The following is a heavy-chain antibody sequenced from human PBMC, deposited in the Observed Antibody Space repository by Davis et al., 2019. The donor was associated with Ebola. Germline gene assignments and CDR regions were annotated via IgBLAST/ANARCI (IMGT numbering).Heavy chain of an antibody. CDR2: IKQAESEK. D-gene: IGHD1-7*01. CDR3: VRFNWNFVPYYNGMDV. J-gene: IGHJ6*04. V-gene: IGHV3-7*01. Sequence: GESLKISCAASGFTFSTYWMSWVRLPPGKGLEWVANIKQAESEKYYVDSVKGRFTISRDNAKNSLSLQMNSLRAEDTAVYYCVRFNWNFVPYYNGMDVWGKGTTVTVSS. CDR1: GFTFSTYW.